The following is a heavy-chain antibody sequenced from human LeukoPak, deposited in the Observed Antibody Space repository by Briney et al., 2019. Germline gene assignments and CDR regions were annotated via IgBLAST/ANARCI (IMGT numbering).Heavy chain of an antibody. V-gene: IGHV3-30*04. J-gene: IGHJ6*04. Sequence: GGSLRLSCAASGFTFSSYAMHWVRQAPGKGLEWVAVISYDGSNKYYADSVKGRFTISRDNSKNTLYLQMNSLRAEDTAVYYCARDQGNGPDYYYYGMDVWGKGTTVTVSS. D-gene: IGHD4-17*01. CDR2: ISYDGSNK. CDR1: GFTFSSYA. CDR3: ARDQGNGPDYYYYGMDV.